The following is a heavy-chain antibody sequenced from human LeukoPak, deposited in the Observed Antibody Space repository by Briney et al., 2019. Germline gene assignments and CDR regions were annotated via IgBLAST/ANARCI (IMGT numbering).Heavy chain of an antibody. CDR3: ARAFGDYSSNY. V-gene: IGHV4-34*01. D-gene: IGHD4-17*01. CDR1: GGSFSGYY. Sequence: SETLSLTCAVYGGSFSGYYWSWIRQPPGKGLEWIGEINHSGSTNYNPSLKSRVTISVDTSKNQLSLKLSSVTAADTAVYYCARAFGDYSSNYWGQGTLVTVSS. J-gene: IGHJ4*02. CDR2: INHSGST.